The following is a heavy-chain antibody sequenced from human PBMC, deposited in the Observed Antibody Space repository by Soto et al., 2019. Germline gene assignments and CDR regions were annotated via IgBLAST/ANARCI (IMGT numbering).Heavy chain of an antibody. V-gene: IGHV4-39*01. CDR1: GGSISSSSYY. D-gene: IGHD3-16*02. CDR3: ARLVGMITFGGVIVKDY. CDR2: IYYSGST. Sequence: QLQLQESGPGLVKPSETLSLTCTVSGGSISSSSYYWGWIRQPPGKGLEWIGSIYYSGSTYYNPSLKSRVTISVDTSKNQFSLKLSSVTAADTAVYYCARLVGMITFGGVIVKDYWGQGTLVTVSS. J-gene: IGHJ4*02.